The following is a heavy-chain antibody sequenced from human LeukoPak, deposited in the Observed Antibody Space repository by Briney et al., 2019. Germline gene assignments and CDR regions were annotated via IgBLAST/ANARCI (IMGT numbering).Heavy chain of an antibody. CDR2: INHSGST. J-gene: IGHJ5*02. CDR3: ARSIAQYNWFDP. CDR1: GGSSSGSY. D-gene: IGHD6-13*01. V-gene: IGHV4-34*01. Sequence: SETLSLTCAVYGGSSSGSYWSWIRPPPGKGLEWIGEINHSGSTNYNPSLKSRVTISVDTSKNQFSLKLSSVTAADTAVYYCARSIAQYNWFDPWGQGTLVTVSS.